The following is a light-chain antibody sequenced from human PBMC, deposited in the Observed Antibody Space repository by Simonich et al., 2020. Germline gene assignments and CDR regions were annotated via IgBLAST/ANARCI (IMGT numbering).Light chain of an antibody. CDR3: QQYYSTPMYT. CDR1: QSVLYSSNNHNY. Sequence: DIVMTQSPDSLAVSLGERDTINCKSSQSVLYSSNNHNYLDWYQQKPGQPPKLLIYLASTRESRVHYRLSGSGSGTEFTLTISSLQAEDVAVYYCQQYYSTPMYTFGQGTKLEIK. CDR2: LAS. V-gene: IGKV4-1*01. J-gene: IGKJ2*01.